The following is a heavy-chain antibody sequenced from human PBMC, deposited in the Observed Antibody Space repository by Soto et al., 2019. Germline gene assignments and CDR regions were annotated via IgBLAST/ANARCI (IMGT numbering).Heavy chain of an antibody. D-gene: IGHD3-16*01. Sequence: GGSLRLSCAASGFTFSSYTMNWVRQAPGKGLEWVAIINQDTSYRYYVDSVEGRFTISRDNAKSSVYLQMNSLRAEDTALYYCAKVGYNDWDFDRWGQGTLVTVSS. CDR1: GFTFSSYT. V-gene: IGHV3-7*01. CDR2: INQDTSYR. CDR3: AKVGYNDWDFDR. J-gene: IGHJ4*02.